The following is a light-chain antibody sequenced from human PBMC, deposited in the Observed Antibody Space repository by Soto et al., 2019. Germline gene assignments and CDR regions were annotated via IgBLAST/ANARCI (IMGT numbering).Light chain of an antibody. Sequence: QSVSESPGKTVTISCTGSSGRIASNYVQWYQQRPGSAPTTVIYEDNQRPSGVPDRFSGSIDRSSNSASLTISGLKTEDEADYYCQSYDSSNMIFGGGTKLTVL. CDR3: QSYDSSNMI. CDR1: SGRIASNY. V-gene: IGLV6-57*02. CDR2: EDN. J-gene: IGLJ2*01.